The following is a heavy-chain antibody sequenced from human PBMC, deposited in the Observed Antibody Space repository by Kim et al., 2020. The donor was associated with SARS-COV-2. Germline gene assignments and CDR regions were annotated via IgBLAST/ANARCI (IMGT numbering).Heavy chain of an antibody. Sequence: ADSGKGRFTISRDNSKNTLYLQMSSLRAEDTAGYYCVKDQAARYGDYPDYWGQGTLVTVSS. J-gene: IGHJ4*02. V-gene: IGHV3-64D*09. CDR3: VKDQAARYGDYPDY. D-gene: IGHD4-17*01.